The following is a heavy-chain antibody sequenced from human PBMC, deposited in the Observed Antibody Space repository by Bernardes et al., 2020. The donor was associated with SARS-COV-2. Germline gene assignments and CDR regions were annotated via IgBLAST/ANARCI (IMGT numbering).Heavy chain of an antibody. CDR1: WDSYSSNSVA. Sequence: QNPSLTIVISWDSYSSNSVAWNLLRQSPPRGLEWLGRTYYRSKWYYDYALSVKSRIAINPDTSKNQFSLQLNSVTPEDTAVYYCARGRTRLDVWGQGTMVTVSS. D-gene: IGHD4-17*01. CDR2: TYYRSKWYY. J-gene: IGHJ3*01. V-gene: IGHV6-1*01. CDR3: ARGRTRLDV.